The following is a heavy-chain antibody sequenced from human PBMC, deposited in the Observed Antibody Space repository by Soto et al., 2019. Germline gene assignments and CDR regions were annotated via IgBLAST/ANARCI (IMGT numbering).Heavy chain of an antibody. J-gene: IGHJ4*02. V-gene: IGHV4-34*01. CDR3: ARGRGFDY. Sequence: SETLSLTCAVFGGSFSGYYWSWIRQPPGKGLEWIGEINHSGSTNYNPSLKSRVTISVDTSKNQFSLKLSSVTAADTAVYYCARGRGFDYWGQGTLVTVSS. CDR2: INHSGST. D-gene: IGHD3-10*01. CDR1: GGSFSGYY.